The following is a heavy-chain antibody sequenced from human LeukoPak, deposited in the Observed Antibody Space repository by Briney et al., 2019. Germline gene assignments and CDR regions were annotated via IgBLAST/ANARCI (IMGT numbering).Heavy chain of an antibody. CDR3: ARLSGYYLYYYYGMDV. CDR1: GFTFDDYA. J-gene: IGHJ6*02. V-gene: IGHV3-9*01. CDR2: ISWNSGNI. Sequence: PGGSLRLSCAASGFTFDDYAMHWVRQAPGRGLEWVSGISWNSGNIGYADSVKGRFTISRDNAKNTLYLQMSSLRAEDTAVYYCARLSGYYLYYYYGMDVWGQGTTVTVSS. D-gene: IGHD3-22*01.